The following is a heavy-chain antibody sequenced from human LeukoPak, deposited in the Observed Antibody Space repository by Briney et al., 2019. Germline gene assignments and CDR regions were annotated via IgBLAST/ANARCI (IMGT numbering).Heavy chain of an antibody. CDR3: ARIPVRGVISY. J-gene: IGHJ4*02. CDR1: GGSISPYY. Sequence: SETLSLTCTVSGGSISPYYWGWIRQPPGKGLEWIGSIYYSGSTYYNPSLKSRVTISVDTSKNQFSLKLSSVTAVDTAVYYCARIPVRGVISYWGQGTLVTVSS. CDR2: IYYSGST. V-gene: IGHV4-39*07. D-gene: IGHD3-10*02.